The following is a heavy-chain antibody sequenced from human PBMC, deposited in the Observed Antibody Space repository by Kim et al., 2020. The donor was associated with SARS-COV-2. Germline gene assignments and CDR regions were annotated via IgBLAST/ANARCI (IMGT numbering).Heavy chain of an antibody. Sequence: NYAQKLQGRVTMTTDTSTSTAYMELRSLRSDDTAVYYCARALGYGDAFDIWGQGTMVTVSS. V-gene: IGHV1-18*01. D-gene: IGHD5-12*01. J-gene: IGHJ3*02. CDR3: ARALGYGDAFDI.